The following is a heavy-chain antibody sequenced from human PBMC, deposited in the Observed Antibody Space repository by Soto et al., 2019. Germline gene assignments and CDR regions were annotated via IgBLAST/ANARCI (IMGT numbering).Heavy chain of an antibody. CDR3: ARDRPGDEGDAFDI. CDR1: GLTVSSNY. D-gene: IGHD3-10*01. CDR2: LYSGGST. Sequence: ELQLVETGGGLIQPGGSLRLSCVASGLTVSSNYMNWVRQAPGKGLEWVSVLYSGGSTHYAGSVKGRFIISRDNSKNTLYLQMNSLRAEDTAVYYCARDRPGDEGDAFDIWGHGTMVTVSS. V-gene: IGHV3-53*02. J-gene: IGHJ3*02.